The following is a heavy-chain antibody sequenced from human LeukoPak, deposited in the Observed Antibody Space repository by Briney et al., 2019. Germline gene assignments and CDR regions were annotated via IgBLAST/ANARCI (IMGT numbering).Heavy chain of an antibody. CDR3: ARGGTMIVVVNLDY. CDR1: GYTFTSYA. J-gene: IGHJ4*02. V-gene: IGHV1-3*01. D-gene: IGHD3-22*01. CDR2: INAGNGNT. Sequence: ASVKVSCKASGYTFTSYAMHWVRQAPGQRLEWMGWINAGNGNTKYSQKFQGRVTITRDTSASTAYMELSSLRSEDTAVYYCARGGTMIVVVNLDYWGQGTLVTVSS.